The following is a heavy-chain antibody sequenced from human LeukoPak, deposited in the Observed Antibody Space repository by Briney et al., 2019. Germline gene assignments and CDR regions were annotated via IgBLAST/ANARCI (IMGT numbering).Heavy chain of an antibody. CDR2: INHSGST. Sequence: NASETLSLTCTDSGGSISSYYWSWIRQPPGKGLEWIGEINHSGSTNYNPSLKSRVTISVDTSKNQFSLKLSSVTAADTAVYYCARVGSMHVYYYYYGMDVWGQGTTVTVSS. V-gene: IGHV4-34*01. CDR3: ARVGSMHVYYYYYGMDV. CDR1: GGSISSYY. D-gene: IGHD3-16*01. J-gene: IGHJ6*02.